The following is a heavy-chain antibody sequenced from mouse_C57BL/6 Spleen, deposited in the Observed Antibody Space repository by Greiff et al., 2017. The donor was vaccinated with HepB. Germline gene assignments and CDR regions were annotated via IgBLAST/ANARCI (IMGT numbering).Heavy chain of an antibody. J-gene: IGHJ2*01. V-gene: IGHV1-53*01. D-gene: IGHD1-1*01. Sequence: VKLQQPGTELVKPGASVKLSCKASGYTFTSYWMHWVKQRPGQGLEWIGNINPSNGGTNYNEKFKSKATLTVDKSSSTAYMQLSSLTSEDSAVYYCARRGYGSSYYFDYWGQGTTLTVSS. CDR3: ARRGYGSSYYFDY. CDR2: INPSNGGT. CDR1: GYTFTSYW.